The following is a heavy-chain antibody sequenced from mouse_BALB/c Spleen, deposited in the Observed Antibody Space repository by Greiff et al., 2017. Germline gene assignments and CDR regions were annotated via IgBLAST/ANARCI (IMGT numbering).Heavy chain of an antibody. CDR1: GYSFTGYN. D-gene: IGHD2-4*01. Sequence: EVQLQQSGPELGKPGASVKISCKASGYSFTGYNMYWVKQSHRKSLEWIGYIDPYNGGTSYNQKSKGKATLTVDKSSSTAYMHLNSLTSEDSAIYYCARSDDYDGAWFAYWGQGTLVTVSA. CDR2: IDPYNGGT. J-gene: IGHJ3*01. CDR3: ARSDDYDGAWFAY. V-gene: IGHV1S135*01.